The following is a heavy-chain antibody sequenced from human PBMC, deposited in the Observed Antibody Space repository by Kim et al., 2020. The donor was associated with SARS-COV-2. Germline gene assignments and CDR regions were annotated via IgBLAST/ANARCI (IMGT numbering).Heavy chain of an antibody. J-gene: IGHJ4*02. D-gene: IGHD2-15*01. CDR2: T. CDR3: AKGGGGYLDY. Sequence: TYYEEYVRGRFPISRDNSSNTLYLQMNSLRADDTAVYYCAKGGGGYLDYWGQGTLVTVSS. V-gene: IGHV3-23*01.